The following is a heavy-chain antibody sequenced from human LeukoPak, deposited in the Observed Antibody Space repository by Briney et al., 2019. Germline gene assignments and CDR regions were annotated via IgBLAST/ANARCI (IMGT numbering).Heavy chain of an antibody. Sequence: RSGGSLRLSCAASGFTFSSYSMNWARQAPGKGLEWVSSISSSSSYIYYADSVKGRFTISRDNAKNSLYLQMNSLRAEDTAVYYCARDYHHPKAPNLQHFDYWGQGTLVTVSS. CDR2: ISSSSSYI. J-gene: IGHJ4*02. D-gene: IGHD1-1*01. V-gene: IGHV3-21*04. CDR3: ARDYHHPKAPNLQHFDY. CDR1: GFTFSSYS.